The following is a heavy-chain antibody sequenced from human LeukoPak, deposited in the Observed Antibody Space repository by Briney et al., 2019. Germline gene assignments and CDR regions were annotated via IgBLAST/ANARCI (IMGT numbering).Heavy chain of an antibody. CDR1: GGSISSSYW. J-gene: IGHJ4*02. CDR2: FFHSGST. D-gene: IGHD5-24*01. V-gene: IGHV4-4*02. CDR3: ARRASMATLDY. Sequence: SETLSLTCAVSGGSISSSYWWSWVRQPPGKGLEWIGEFFHSGSTNYNPSLKSRVTISVDKSKNQFSLNLSSMTAADTAVYYCARRASMATLDYWGQGILVTVSS.